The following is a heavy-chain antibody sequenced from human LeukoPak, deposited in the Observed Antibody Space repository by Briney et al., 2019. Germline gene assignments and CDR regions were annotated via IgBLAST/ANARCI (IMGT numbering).Heavy chain of an antibody. V-gene: IGHV4-34*01. CDR1: GGSFRANY. J-gene: IGHJ6*02. CDR3: ARVGYYYYYYGMDV. CDR2: INHRGST. Sequence: SETLSLTCALYGGSFRANYWSWFRQPPGKGLNWIREINHRGSTNNNPSLKSRVTISVDTSKNQSSLKLSSVTAADTAVYYCARVGYYYYYYGMDVWGQGTTVTVSS. D-gene: IGHD1-26*01.